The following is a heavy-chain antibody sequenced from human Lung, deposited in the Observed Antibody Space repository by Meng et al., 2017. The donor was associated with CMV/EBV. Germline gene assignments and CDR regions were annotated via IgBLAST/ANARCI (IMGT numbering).Heavy chain of an antibody. J-gene: IGHJ4*02. CDR3: ARGRRNEPLFDY. Sequence: QVQVVQAGAEVKKPGSAVKVACKTSGGSFSTHTFSWARQAPGQGLEWMGGLIAVFDKTKAAPRFQDRVTFTADESTSTAYMELSSLTFDDTAVYFCARGRRNEPLFDYWGQGTLVTVSS. CDR1: GGSFSTHT. V-gene: IGHV1-69*13. D-gene: IGHD1-14*01. CDR2: LIAVFDKT.